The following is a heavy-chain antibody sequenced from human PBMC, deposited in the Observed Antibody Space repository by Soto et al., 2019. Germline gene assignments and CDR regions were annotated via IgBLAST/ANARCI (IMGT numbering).Heavy chain of an antibody. CDR3: ARVPDR. Sequence: LQLQESGSGLVKPSQTLSLTCAVSGGSISCGGYSWSWIRQRPGKGLEWIGYIYHSGSTYYNPSLKSRVTISVDRSKNQFSLKLSSVTAADTAVYYCARVPDRWGQGTLVTVSS. CDR1: GGSISCGGYS. V-gene: IGHV4-30-2*01. CDR2: IYHSGST. D-gene: IGHD2-2*01. J-gene: IGHJ5*02.